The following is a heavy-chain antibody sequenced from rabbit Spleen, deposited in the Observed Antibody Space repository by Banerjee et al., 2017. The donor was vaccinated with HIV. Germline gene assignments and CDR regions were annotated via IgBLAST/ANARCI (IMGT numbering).Heavy chain of an antibody. J-gene: IGHJ4*01. CDR3: ARDFDF. CDR1: GFSFSDRDV. V-gene: IGHV1S45*01. CDR2: IFGGSTGTI. Sequence: QEQLVESGGGLVKPEGSLTLTCKASGFSFSDRDVIYWVRQAPGKGLEWIGTIFGGSTGTIDYASWAKGRFTISKTSSTTVTLQMTSLTAADTATYFCARDFDFWGPGTLVTVS.